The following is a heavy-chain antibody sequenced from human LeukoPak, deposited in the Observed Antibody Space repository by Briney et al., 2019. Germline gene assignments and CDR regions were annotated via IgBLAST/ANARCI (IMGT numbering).Heavy chain of an antibody. V-gene: IGHV3-23*01. CDR1: GFTFSSYA. J-gene: IGHJ4*02. D-gene: IGHD1-7*01. CDR3: VRALTGTEDF. Sequence: GGSLRLSCAASGFTFSSYAMSWVRQAPGKGLEWVSAISGSGGSTYYADSVKGRFTISRDNSKDTLYLQMNSLRVEDMAVYYCVRALTGTEDFWGQGTLVTVSS. CDR2: ISGSGGST.